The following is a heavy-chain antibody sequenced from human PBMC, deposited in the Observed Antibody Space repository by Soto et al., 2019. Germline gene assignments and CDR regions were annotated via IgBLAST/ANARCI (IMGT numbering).Heavy chain of an antibody. CDR1: GGSISSGGYY. J-gene: IGHJ2*01. D-gene: IGHD4-4*01. Sequence: SETLSLTCTVSGGSISSGGYYWSWIRQHPGKGLEWIGYIYYSGSTYYNPSLKTRVTRAVDTSKNQFSLKLSSVTAADTAVYYCARVLTTTQTITTVPTVHRYFALWGSGTLDTVSS. CDR3: ARVLTTTQTITTVPTVHRYFAL. CDR2: IYYSGST. V-gene: IGHV4-31*03.